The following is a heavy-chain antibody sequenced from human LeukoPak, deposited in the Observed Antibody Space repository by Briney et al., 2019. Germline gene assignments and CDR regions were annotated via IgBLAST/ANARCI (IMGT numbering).Heavy chain of an antibody. D-gene: IGHD2-21*02. J-gene: IGHJ4*02. CDR1: GGSISSGGYY. CDR3: ARRAYCGGDCPNFDY. CDR2: IYHSGST. V-gene: IGHV4-31*03. Sequence: SETLSLTCTVSGGSISSGGYYWSWIRQHPGKGLEWIGYIYHSGSTYYNPSLKSRVTISVDTSKNQFSLKLSSVTAADTAVYYCARRAYCGGDCPNFDYWGQGTLVTVSS.